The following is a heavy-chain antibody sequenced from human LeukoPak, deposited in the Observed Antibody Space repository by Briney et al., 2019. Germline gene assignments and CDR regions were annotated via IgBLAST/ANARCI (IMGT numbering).Heavy chain of an antibody. Sequence: SETLSLTCTVSGGSISDFYWSWVRQPPGKGLEWIGYIYHNGNTNYNPSLKSRVTISVDTSKNQFSLKLSSVTAADTAVYYCARGVNSGYFDYCGQGTLVTVSS. V-gene: IGHV4-59*01. J-gene: IGHJ4*02. CDR3: ARGVNSGYFDY. CDR2: IYHNGNT. D-gene: IGHD1-26*01. CDR1: GGSISDFY.